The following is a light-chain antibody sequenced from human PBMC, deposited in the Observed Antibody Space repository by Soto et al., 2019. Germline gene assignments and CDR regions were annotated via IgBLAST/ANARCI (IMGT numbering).Light chain of an antibody. J-gene: IGKJ4*01. Sequence: EIVMTQPPATLSVSPGERATLSCRASQSVSSNLAWYQQKPGQAPRLLIYGASTRDTGIPARFSGSGSGTDFTLTISSLQSEDFAVYYCQQYNNWPQAFGGG. V-gene: IGKV3-15*01. CDR1: QSVSSN. CDR3: QQYNNWPQA. CDR2: GAS.